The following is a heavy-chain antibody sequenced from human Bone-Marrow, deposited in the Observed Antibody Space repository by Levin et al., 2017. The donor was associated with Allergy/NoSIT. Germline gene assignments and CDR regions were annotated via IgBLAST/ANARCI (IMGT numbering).Heavy chain of an antibody. CDR3: AKRAWEEGKPGTIFDS. D-gene: IGHD1-26*01. J-gene: IGHJ4*02. V-gene: IGHV3-23*01. CDR2: ISGNGIKS. CDR1: NFAFSNFA. Sequence: PGESLKISCAASNFAFSNFAMAWVRQAPGKGPEWISSISGNGIKSFYADSVRGRFGITRNNTMGTVNLQMNRLRPDDTALYYCAKRAWEEGKPGTIFDSWGQGVQVTVSS.